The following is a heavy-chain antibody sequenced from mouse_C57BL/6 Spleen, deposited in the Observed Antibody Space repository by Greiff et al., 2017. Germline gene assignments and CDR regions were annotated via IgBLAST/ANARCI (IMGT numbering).Heavy chain of an antibody. CDR1: GFTFSNYW. D-gene: IGHD2-5*01. J-gene: IGHJ2*01. V-gene: IGHV6-3*01. Sequence: EVKLVESGGGLVQPGGSMKLSCVASGFTFSNYWMNWVRQSPEKGLEWVAQIRLKSDNYATHYAESVKGRFTISRDDSRSSVDLQMNNSTAEDTVIYYCTRSNIFFDYWGQGTTLTVSS. CDR2: IRLKSDNYAT. CDR3: TRSNIFFDY.